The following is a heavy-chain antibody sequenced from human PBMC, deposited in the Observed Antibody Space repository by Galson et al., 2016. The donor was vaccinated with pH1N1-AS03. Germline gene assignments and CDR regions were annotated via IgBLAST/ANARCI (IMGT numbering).Heavy chain of an antibody. J-gene: IGHJ4*02. Sequence: SVKVSCKASGYTFTTYGVSWVRQAPGQGLEWMGWISADSGATIYAQMFHDRVTMTRDTSTNKVYMELRSLRSDDTAVYYCGREAEVFGVVYFAYWGQGTLVAVSA. V-gene: IGHV1-18*01. CDR1: GYTFTTYG. CDR3: GREAEVFGVVYFAY. CDR2: ISADSGAT. D-gene: IGHD3-3*01.